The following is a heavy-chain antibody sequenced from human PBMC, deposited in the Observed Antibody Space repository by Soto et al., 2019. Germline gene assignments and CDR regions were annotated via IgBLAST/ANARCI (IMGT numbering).Heavy chain of an antibody. V-gene: IGHV3-21*01. Sequence: GGSLRLSCAASGFTFSSYSMNWVRQAPGKGLVWVSSISSSSSYIYYADSVKGRFTISRDNAKNSLYLQMNSLRAEDTAVYYCASPVIAAAGNDYWGQGTLVTVSS. J-gene: IGHJ4*02. CDR1: GFTFSSYS. CDR2: ISSSSSYI. CDR3: ASPVIAAAGNDY. D-gene: IGHD6-13*01.